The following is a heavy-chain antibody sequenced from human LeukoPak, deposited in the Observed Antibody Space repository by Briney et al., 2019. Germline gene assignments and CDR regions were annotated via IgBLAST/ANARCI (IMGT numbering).Heavy chain of an antibody. CDR2: IYSSGST. CDR3: ARLHYSGWYAWFDP. V-gene: IGHV4-4*07. Sequence: PSETLSLTCSVSGGSISRYYWSWIRQPAGKGMEWIGRIYSSGSTDYNPSLKSRVTLSVDTSKNQFSLKLSSVTAADTAVYYCARLHYSGWYAWFDPWGQGTLVTVSS. CDR1: GGSISRYY. D-gene: IGHD6-13*01. J-gene: IGHJ5*02.